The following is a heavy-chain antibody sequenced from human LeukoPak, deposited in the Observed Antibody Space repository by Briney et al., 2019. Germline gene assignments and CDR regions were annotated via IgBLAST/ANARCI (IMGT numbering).Heavy chain of an antibody. D-gene: IGHD3-22*01. V-gene: IGHV4-30-2*01. CDR2: IYHSGST. CDR1: GGSISSGGYS. J-gene: IGHJ6*02. CDR3: ARAPSYYDSSGSYGMDV. Sequence: PSETLSLTCAVSGGSISSGGYSWSWIRQPPGKGLEWIGYIYHSGSTYYNPSLKSRVTISVDRSKNQFSLKLSSVTAADTAVYYCARAPSYYDSSGSYGMDVWGQGTTVTVS.